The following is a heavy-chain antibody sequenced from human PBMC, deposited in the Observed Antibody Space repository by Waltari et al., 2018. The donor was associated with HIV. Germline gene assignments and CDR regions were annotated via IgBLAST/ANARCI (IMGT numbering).Heavy chain of an antibody. CDR2: ISFDGSYK. CDR3: ARVGYSSSWAYFDY. D-gene: IGHD6-13*01. J-gene: IGHJ4*02. Sequence: QVGLVESGGGGVQLRRSRRLSCAAAGVAFLSGAMHWVRQAPGKGIDWVSFISFDGSYKPYADSVKGRFTISRDTSKNTLYLQMNSLRAYDTAVYYCARVGYSSSWAYFDYWGQGTLVTVSS. CDR1: GVAFLSGA. V-gene: IGHV3-30*01.